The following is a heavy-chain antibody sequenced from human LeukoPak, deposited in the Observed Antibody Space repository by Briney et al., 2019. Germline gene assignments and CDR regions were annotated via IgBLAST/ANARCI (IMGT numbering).Heavy chain of an antibody. D-gene: IGHD3-3*01. Sequence: ASVKVSCKASGGTFSSYAINWVRQAPGQGLEWMGWINPNSGGTNYAQKFQGRVTMTRDTSISTAYMELSRLRSDDTAVYYCARGKSTSIDITIFGVVIRDWGQGTLVTVSS. J-gene: IGHJ4*02. V-gene: IGHV1-2*02. CDR1: GGTFSSYA. CDR3: ARGKSTSIDITIFGVVIRD. CDR2: INPNSGGT.